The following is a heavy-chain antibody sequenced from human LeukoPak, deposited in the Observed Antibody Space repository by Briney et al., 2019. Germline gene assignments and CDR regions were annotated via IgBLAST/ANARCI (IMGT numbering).Heavy chain of an antibody. J-gene: IGHJ4*02. CDR3: ARQPGYGDYYFDY. CDR2: IYPADSDT. CDR1: GYSFTTYW. V-gene: IGHV5-51*01. Sequence: GESLKISCKGSGYSFTTYWIGWVRQMPGKGLEWMGIIYPADSDTRYSPSFQGQVTVSADKSISTAYLQWSSLKASDTAMYYCARQPGYGDYYFDYWGQGTLVTVSS. D-gene: IGHD4-17*01.